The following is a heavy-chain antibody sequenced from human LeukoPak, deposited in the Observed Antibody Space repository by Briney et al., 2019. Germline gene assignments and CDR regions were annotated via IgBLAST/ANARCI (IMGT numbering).Heavy chain of an antibody. CDR1: GFTFSSYW. J-gene: IGHJ4*02. Sequence: GGSLRLSCAASGFTFSSYWMSWVRQAPGKGLEWVANIKEDGSGIYYVDSVEGRFTISRDNAKKSLYLQMNSLRAEDTAVYYCARGDTSGYYYRFFDYWGQGTLVTVSS. CDR2: IKEDGSGI. CDR3: ARGDTSGYYYRFFDY. D-gene: IGHD3-22*01. V-gene: IGHV3-7*01.